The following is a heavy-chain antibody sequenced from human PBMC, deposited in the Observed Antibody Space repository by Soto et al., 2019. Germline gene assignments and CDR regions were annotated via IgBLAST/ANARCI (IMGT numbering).Heavy chain of an antibody. CDR1: GGTFSTYP. CDR3: ARGATHGSSWYFWFDP. J-gene: IGHJ5*02. D-gene: IGHD6-13*01. V-gene: IGHV1-69*01. CDR2: IIPLFGTT. Sequence: QVQLVQSGAEVRMPGSSVKVSCKASGGTFSTYPINWVRQAPGQGLEWMGGIIPLFGTTNYAQKFKGRVTINADESTSKAYMELSSRRAEDAAVYYCARGATHGSSWYFWFDPWGKGTLVTVSS.